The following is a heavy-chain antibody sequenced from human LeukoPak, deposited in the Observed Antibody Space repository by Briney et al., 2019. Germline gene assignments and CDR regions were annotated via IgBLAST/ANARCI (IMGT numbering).Heavy chain of an antibody. CDR1: GFTFSVSA. CDR2: IRSKANSYAT. D-gene: IGHD3-22*01. Sequence: PGGSLRLSCAASGFTFSVSAMHWLRQASGKGLEWVGRIRSKANSYATAYAASVKGRFTISRDDSKNTAYLQMNSLKTEDTAVYYCTRRGLYYYDSSGFHYWGQGTLVTVSS. J-gene: IGHJ4*02. V-gene: IGHV3-73*01. CDR3: TRRGLYYYDSSGFHY.